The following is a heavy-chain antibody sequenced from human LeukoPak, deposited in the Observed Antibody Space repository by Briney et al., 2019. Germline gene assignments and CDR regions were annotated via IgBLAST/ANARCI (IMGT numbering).Heavy chain of an antibody. J-gene: IGHJ4*02. CDR2: INPNSGGT. CDR3: ARTGGKWELHFDY. Sequence: ASVKVSCEASGYTFTGYYMHWVRQAPGQGLEWMGWINPNSGGTNYAQKFQGRVTMTRDTSISTAYMELSRLRSDDTAVYYCARTGGKWELHFDYWGQGTLVTVSS. CDR1: GYTFTGYY. D-gene: IGHD1-26*01. V-gene: IGHV1-2*02.